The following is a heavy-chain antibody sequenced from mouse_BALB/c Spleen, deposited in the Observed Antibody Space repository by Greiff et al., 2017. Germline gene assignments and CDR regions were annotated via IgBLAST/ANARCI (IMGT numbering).Heavy chain of an antibody. CDR1: GFNIKDYY. V-gene: IGHV14-1*02. CDR3: ARFPDYYGSSLFAY. CDR2: IDPENGNT. J-gene: IGHJ3*01. Sequence: VQLKESGAELVRPGALVKLSCKASGFNIKDYYMHWVKQRPEQGLEWIGWIDPENGNTIYDPKFQGKASITADTSSNTAYLQLSSLTSEDTAVYYCARFPDYYGSSLFAYWGQGTLVTVSA. D-gene: IGHD1-1*01.